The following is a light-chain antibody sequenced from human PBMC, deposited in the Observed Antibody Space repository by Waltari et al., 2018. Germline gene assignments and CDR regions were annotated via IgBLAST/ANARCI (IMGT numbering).Light chain of an antibody. CDR1: NIGRRS. CDR3: QVWDSSRAHVI. Sequence: YVLTQPPSVSVAPGQTARITCYINNIGRRSAHCCQQRPGQAPGTVIHYDTDRPSGIPARFSGSNSGDTATLTISRVEAGDEADYYCQVWDSSRAHVIFGGGTRLTVL. V-gene: IGLV3-21*04. J-gene: IGLJ2*01. CDR2: YDT.